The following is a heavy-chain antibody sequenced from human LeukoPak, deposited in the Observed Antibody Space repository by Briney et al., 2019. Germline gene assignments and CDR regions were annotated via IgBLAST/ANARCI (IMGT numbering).Heavy chain of an antibody. V-gene: IGHV1-69*06. CDR2: IIPIFGTT. CDR1: GGTFSSYG. CDR3: AKSRESSAYYYVQYDAFDI. D-gene: IGHD3-22*01. J-gene: IGHJ3*02. Sequence: GSSVNVSCKPSGGTFSSYGITWVPQAPGQGLEWMGRIIPIFGTTDYAQKFQGRVTITADKSTSTAYMELSSLRSEDTAMYYCAKSRESSAYYYVQYDAFDIWGQGTVATVSS.